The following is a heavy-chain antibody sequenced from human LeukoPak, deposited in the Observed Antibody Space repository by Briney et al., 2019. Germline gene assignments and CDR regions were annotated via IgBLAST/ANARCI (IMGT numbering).Heavy chain of an antibody. CDR1: GFTFDDYG. D-gene: IGHD6-13*01. J-gene: IGHJ5*02. CDR2: INWNGGST. Sequence: PGGSLRLSCAASGFTFDDYGMSWVRQAPGKGLEWVSGINWNGGSTGYADSVKGRFTISRDNAKNSLYLQMNSLRAEDTALYHCARVSIAAAGLNWFDPWGQGTLVTVSS. CDR3: ARVSIAAAGLNWFDP. V-gene: IGHV3-20*01.